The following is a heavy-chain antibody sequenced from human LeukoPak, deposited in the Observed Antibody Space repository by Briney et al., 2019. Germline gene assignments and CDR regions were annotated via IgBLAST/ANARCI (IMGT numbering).Heavy chain of an antibody. CDR2: IMPLFGTA. CDR1: GGTFNNSA. D-gene: IGHD4-17*01. Sequence: SVKVSCKTSGGTFNNSAISWVRQAPGQGLEGLGGIMPLFGTAGYAQKFQGRVTNTKDESTRTVYLELTSLTSDDTAVYYCARDVHGDYGSGWFDPWGQGTLVSVSS. J-gene: IGHJ5*02. V-gene: IGHV1-69*05. CDR3: ARDVHGDYGSGWFDP.